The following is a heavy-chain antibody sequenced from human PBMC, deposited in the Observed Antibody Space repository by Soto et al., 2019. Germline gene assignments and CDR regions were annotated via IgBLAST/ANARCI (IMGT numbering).Heavy chain of an antibody. CDR2: ISGSGGST. D-gene: IGHD6-13*01. CDR3: AKKWDLAAPPGGVDY. J-gene: IGHJ4*02. CDR1: EFTFGSYA. V-gene: IGHV3-23*01. Sequence: GGSLRHSCAASEFTFGSYAMSWVRQAPGKGLEWVSAISGSGGSTYYADSVKGRFTISRDNSKNTLYLQMNSLRAEDTAVYYCAKKWDLAAPPGGVDYWGLGTLVTVSS.